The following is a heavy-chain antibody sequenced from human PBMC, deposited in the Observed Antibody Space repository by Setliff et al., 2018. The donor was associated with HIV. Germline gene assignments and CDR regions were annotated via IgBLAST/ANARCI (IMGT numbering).Heavy chain of an antibody. V-gene: IGHV4-59*01. J-gene: IGHJ6*03. CDR2: IYYSGST. D-gene: IGHD3-3*01. Sequence: PSETLSLTCTVSGGSISSYYWSWIRQPPGKGLEWIGYIYYSGSTNYNPSLKSRVTISVDTSKNQFSLKLNSVTAADTAVYYCARSPPTTFWSGYTYYYYMDVWGEGTTVTVSS. CDR1: GGSISSYY. CDR3: ARSPPTTFWSGYTYYYYMDV.